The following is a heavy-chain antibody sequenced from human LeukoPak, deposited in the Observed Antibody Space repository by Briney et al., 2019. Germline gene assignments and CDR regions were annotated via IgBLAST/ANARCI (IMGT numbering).Heavy chain of an antibody. J-gene: IGHJ4*02. Sequence: PGGSLRLSCSASGFTFSSYAMSWVRQAPGKGLEWVSAISAGGSIFYADSVKGRFTTSRDNSRNTLCLQMNSLRAEDTAVYYCAKDLILTVTTDYWGQGTLVTVSS. CDR3: AKDLILTVTTDY. V-gene: IGHV3-23*01. CDR2: ISAGGSI. D-gene: IGHD4-11*01. CDR1: GFTFSSYA.